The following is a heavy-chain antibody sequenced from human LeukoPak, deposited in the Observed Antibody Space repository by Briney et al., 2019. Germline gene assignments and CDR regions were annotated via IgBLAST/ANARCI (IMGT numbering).Heavy chain of an antibody. D-gene: IGHD2-2*01. J-gene: IGHJ6*02. Sequence: GGSLRLSCVASGFTFSNYAMSWVRQAPGKGLEWVSLIRDSGVGKFYADSVKGRFTISRDNAKNTLYVQLHSLRAEDTAVYYCAKSELIWSNYRYYGMDVWGQGTTVTVS. V-gene: IGHV3-23*01. CDR3: AKSELIWSNYRYYGMDV. CDR2: IRDSGVGK. CDR1: GFTFSNYA.